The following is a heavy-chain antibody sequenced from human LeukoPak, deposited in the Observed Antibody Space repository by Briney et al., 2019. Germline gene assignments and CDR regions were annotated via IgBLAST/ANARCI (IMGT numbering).Heavy chain of an antibody. CDR1: GFTFSSYS. V-gene: IGHV3-21*01. J-gene: IGHJ4*02. Sequence: PGGSLRLSCAASGFTFSSYSMNWVRQAPGKGLEWVSSISSSSSYIYYADSVKGRFTISRDNAKNSLYLQMNSLRAEDTAVYYCASGGADTYYDFWSGYSGIDYWGQGTLVTVSS. D-gene: IGHD3-3*01. CDR3: ASGGADTYYDFWSGYSGIDY. CDR2: ISSSSSYI.